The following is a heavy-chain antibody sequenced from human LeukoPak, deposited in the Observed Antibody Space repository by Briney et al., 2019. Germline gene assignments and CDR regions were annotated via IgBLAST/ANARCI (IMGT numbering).Heavy chain of an antibody. CDR1: GGSVSSFS. CDR2: VYISEST. Sequence: SETLSLTCTVSGGSVSSFSWSWIRQPAGKGLEWIGRVYISESTTYNPSLKSRVTMSTDASKNQFSLNLSSVTAADTAVYYCAGEKEVATFDYWGQGTLVTVSS. J-gene: IGHJ4*02. CDR3: AGEKEVATFDY. V-gene: IGHV4-4*07.